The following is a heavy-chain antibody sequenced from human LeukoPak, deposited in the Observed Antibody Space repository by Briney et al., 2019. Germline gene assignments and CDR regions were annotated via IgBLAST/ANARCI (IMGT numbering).Heavy chain of an antibody. D-gene: IGHD3-22*01. J-gene: IGHJ4*02. CDR3: AKGYYYYDSSGYDY. V-gene: IGHV3-23*01. CDR2: ISGSGGNT. Sequence: GGSLRLSCAASGFTFSSYAMTWVRQAPGKGLEWVSGISGSGGNTYYADSVKGRFTISRDNSKNTLYLQMNSLRAEDTAVYYCAKGYYYYDSSGYDYWGQGTLVTVSS. CDR1: GFTFSSYA.